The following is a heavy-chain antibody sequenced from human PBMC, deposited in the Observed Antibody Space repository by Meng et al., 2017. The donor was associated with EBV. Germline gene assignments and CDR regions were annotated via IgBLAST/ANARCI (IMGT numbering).Heavy chain of an antibody. V-gene: IGHV2-5*02. Sequence: QVPLQSSGPSPVKPHLSLPLTCTFSGFSLSTRGVGVGWIRQPPGKALEWLARIYWDDDKRYSPSLKSRLTITKDTSKNQVVLTMTNMDPVDAATYYCAHIIAARPFDYWGQGTLVTVSS. D-gene: IGHD6-6*01. CDR3: AHIIAARPFDY. CDR2: IYWDDDK. CDR1: GFSLSTRGVG. J-gene: IGHJ4*02.